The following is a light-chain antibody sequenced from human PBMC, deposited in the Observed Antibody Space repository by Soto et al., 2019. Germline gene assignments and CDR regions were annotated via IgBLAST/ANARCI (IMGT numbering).Light chain of an antibody. J-gene: IGLJ1*01. V-gene: IGLV1-44*01. CDR1: SSNIGSNT. CDR3: AAWDDSLTGYV. Sequence: QYVKTQPPSASWTPGQKVTISCSGSSSNIGSNTVNWYQQLPGTAPKLLIYSNNQRPSGVPDRFSGSKSGTSASLAISGLQSEDEPDYYCAAWDDSLTGYVFGTGTKVTXL. CDR2: SNN.